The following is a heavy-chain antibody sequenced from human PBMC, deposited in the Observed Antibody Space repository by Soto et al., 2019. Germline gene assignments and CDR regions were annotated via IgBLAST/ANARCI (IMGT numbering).Heavy chain of an antibody. Sequence: GGSLRLSCAASGFTFSSYAMHWVRQAPGKGLEWVAVISYDGSNKYYADSVKGRFTISRDNSKNTLYLQMNSLRAEDTAVYYYARDSGRITIFGVVPHGMDVWGQGTTVTVSS. D-gene: IGHD3-3*01. J-gene: IGHJ6*02. V-gene: IGHV3-30-3*01. CDR3: ARDSGRITIFGVVPHGMDV. CDR1: GFTFSSYA. CDR2: ISYDGSNK.